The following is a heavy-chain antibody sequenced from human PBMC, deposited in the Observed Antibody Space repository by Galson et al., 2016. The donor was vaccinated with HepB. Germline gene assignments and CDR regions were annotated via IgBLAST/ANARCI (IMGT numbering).Heavy chain of an antibody. V-gene: IGHV3-23*01. Sequence: SLRLSCAASGFPFSTYGMSRVRPAPGKGPEWVSGISGSGGSIYSADSVKGRFTISRDNSKNTLSLQMNSLRADDTAVYYCAKSGFFGELDKWGQGTGVVVSS. CDR1: GFPFSTYG. J-gene: IGHJ4*02. CDR3: AKSGFFGELDK. CDR2: ISGSGGSI. D-gene: IGHD3-10*01.